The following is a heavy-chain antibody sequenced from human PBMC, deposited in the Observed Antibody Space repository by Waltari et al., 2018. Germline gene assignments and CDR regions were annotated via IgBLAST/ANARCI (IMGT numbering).Heavy chain of an antibody. V-gene: IGHV3-74*03. D-gene: IGHD6-19*01. CDR3: ATEVWSSGWYGSFNH. Sequence: EVQLVESGGGLVQPGGSLRLSCAASGFIFSTSWMHWVRQAPGKGLVSVARMNSDGSATLYSDFVKGRFNISRDNAKNTLYLQMNRLRAEDTAVYYCATEVWSSGWYGSFNHWGQGTLVTVSS. J-gene: IGHJ1*01. CDR2: MNSDGSAT. CDR1: GFIFSTSW.